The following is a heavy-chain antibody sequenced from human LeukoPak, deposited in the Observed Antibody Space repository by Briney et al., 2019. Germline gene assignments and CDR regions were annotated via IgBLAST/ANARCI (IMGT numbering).Heavy chain of an antibody. J-gene: IGHJ4*02. CDR1: GGSISSHY. CDR3: ARGGSGWYYY. V-gene: IGHV4-59*11. D-gene: IGHD6-19*01. CDR2: IYYSGST. Sequence: SETLSLTCTVSGGSISSHYWSWIRQPPGEGLEGIGYIYYSGSTNYNPSLKSRVTISVDTSKNQLSLKLSSVTAADTAVYYCARGGSGWYYYWGQGTLVTVSS.